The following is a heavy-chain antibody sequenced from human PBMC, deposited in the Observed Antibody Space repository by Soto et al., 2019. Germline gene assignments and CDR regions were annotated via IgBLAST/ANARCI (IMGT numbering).Heavy chain of an antibody. Sequence: ASVKVSCKASGGTFSSYAISWVRQAPGQGLEWMGGIIPIFGTANYAQKFQGRVTITADESTSTAYMELSSLRSEDTAVYYCASGSNGDYYFDYWGQGTLVTVSS. D-gene: IGHD4-17*01. V-gene: IGHV1-69*13. CDR2: IIPIFGTA. CDR1: GGTFSSYA. J-gene: IGHJ4*02. CDR3: ASGSNGDYYFDY.